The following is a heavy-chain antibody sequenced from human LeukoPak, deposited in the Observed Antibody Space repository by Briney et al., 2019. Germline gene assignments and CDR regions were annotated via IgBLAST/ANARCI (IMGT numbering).Heavy chain of an antibody. D-gene: IGHD3-22*01. CDR1: GGTFSSYA. Sequence: SVKVSCKASGGTFSSYAISWVRQAPGQGLEWMGGITPIFGTANYAQKFQGRVTITADESTSTAYMELSSLRSEDTAVYYCARDVRYYDSSGYSFDYWGQGTLVTVSS. V-gene: IGHV1-69*13. CDR2: ITPIFGTA. CDR3: ARDVRYYDSSGYSFDY. J-gene: IGHJ4*02.